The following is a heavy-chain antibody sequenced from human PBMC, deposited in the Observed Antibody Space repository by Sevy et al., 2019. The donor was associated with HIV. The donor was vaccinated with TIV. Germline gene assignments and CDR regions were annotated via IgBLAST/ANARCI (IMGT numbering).Heavy chain of an antibody. D-gene: IGHD3-10*01. CDR2: INPNSGDT. V-gene: IGHV1-2*06. CDR3: ARSGGYYNGAFDY. CDR1: GYTFTSYF. J-gene: IGHJ4*02. Sequence: ASVKVSCKTSGYTFTSYFMHWVRLAPGLGPEWMGRINPNSGDTNYAQKFEDRVTMTMDTSISTAYMELSSLRADDTAVYYCARSGGYYNGAFDYWGQGTLVTVSS.